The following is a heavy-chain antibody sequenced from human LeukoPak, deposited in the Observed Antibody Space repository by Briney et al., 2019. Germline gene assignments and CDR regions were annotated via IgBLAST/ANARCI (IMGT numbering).Heavy chain of an antibody. CDR2: IYPGDSDT. CDR3: ARLLATTGVDY. CDR1: GYSFTSYW. D-gene: IGHD1-26*01. Sequence: GESLKISCTGSGYSFTSYWIGWVRQMPGKGLGWMGIIYPGDSDTRYSPPFQGQVTIPAAKSTTTTYLQWSSPKAPDTAMYYLARLLATTGVDYWGQGTLVTVSS. J-gene: IGHJ4*02. V-gene: IGHV5-51*01.